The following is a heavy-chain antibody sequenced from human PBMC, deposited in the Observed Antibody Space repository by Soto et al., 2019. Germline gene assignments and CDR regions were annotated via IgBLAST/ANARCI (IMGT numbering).Heavy chain of an antibody. V-gene: IGHV3-7*03. CDR1: GFTYSSNW. CDR2: IKQDGREK. J-gene: IGHJ4*02. D-gene: IGHD2-2*01. CDR3: ARALMPPPGPFGY. Sequence: GGSLRLSCAASGFTYSSNWMNWVRQAPGKGPEWVANIKQDGREKYYVDSVKGRFTISRDNAKNSLYLQMNSLRSEDTAVFYCARALMPPPGPFGYWRQGTLVTVVS.